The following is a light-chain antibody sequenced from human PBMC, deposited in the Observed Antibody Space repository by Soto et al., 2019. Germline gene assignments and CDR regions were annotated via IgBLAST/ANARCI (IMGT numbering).Light chain of an antibody. J-gene: IGLJ1*01. CDR2: HNY. CDR3: SACDDSLSAYV. V-gene: IGLV1-47*01. CDR1: SSNIGSDF. Sequence: QSVLTQPPSASGTPGQRVTISCSGSSSNIGSDFVYWYQQLPGTAPKLLIYHNYQRPSGVPARFSGSKSGTSGSLAISDLRSEDAADYYCSACDDSLSAYVFGAGTKVTVL.